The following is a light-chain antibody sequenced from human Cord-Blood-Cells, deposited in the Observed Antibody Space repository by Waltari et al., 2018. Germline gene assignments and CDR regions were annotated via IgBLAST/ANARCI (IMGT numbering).Light chain of an antibody. V-gene: IGKV1-39*01. CDR3: RRSYRTPPRT. J-gene: IGKJ4*01. Sequence: DTQLTQSPSSLSASVGDRVTITCRASQSISRYLNWYQQKPGKAPKFLIYAASSLQSGVPSRFSGSASGTDFTLNISSLQPEDVRTYYCRRSYRTPPRTFGGGTKIEF. CDR1: QSISRY. CDR2: AAS.